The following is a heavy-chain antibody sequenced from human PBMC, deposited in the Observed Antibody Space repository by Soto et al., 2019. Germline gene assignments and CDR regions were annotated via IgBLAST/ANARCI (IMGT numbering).Heavy chain of an antibody. Sequence: ASVKVSCKASGYTFTGYYMHWVRQAPGQGLEWMGWINPNSGGTNYAQKFQGRVTMTRDTSTSTAYMELRSLRSDDTAVYYCARDLDQYYDFWSGYYNPSYFDYWGQGTLVTVSS. CDR1: GYTFTGYY. V-gene: IGHV1-2*02. D-gene: IGHD3-3*01. CDR3: ARDLDQYYDFWSGYYNPSYFDY. J-gene: IGHJ4*02. CDR2: INPNSGGT.